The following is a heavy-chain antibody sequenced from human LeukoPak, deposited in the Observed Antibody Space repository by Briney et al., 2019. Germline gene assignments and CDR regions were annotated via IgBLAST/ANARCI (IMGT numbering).Heavy chain of an antibody. Sequence: NPSETLSLTCTVSGGSISSGGYYWSWIRQPPGKGLEWIGYIYHSGSTYYNPSLKSRVTISVDRSKNQFSLKLSSVTAADTAVYYCARDHDYGDYNAFDYWGQGTLVTVSS. CDR2: IYHSGST. CDR3: ARDHDYGDYNAFDY. CDR1: GGSISSGGYY. V-gene: IGHV4-30-2*01. D-gene: IGHD4-17*01. J-gene: IGHJ4*02.